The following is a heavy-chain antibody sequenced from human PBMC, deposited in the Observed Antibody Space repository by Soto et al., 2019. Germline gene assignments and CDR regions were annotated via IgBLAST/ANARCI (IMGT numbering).Heavy chain of an antibody. CDR3: ARDRLTTTDAFDI. CDR1: GYTFTSYY. V-gene: IGHV1-46*03. CDR2: INPSGGST. J-gene: IGHJ3*02. Sequence: QVQLVQSGAEVKKPGASVKVSCKASGYTFTSYYMHWVRQAPGQGLEWMGIINPSGGSTSYAQKFQGRVNMTRDTSTSTVYMELSSLRSEDTAVYYCARDRLTTTDAFDIWGQGTMVTVSS. D-gene: IGHD4-17*01.